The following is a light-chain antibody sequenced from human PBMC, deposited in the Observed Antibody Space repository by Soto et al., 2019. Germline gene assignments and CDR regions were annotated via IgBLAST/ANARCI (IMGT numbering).Light chain of an antibody. CDR3: QQSYXTPQT. CDR2: AAS. J-gene: IGKJ1*01. V-gene: IGKV1-39*01. Sequence: DIQMTQSPSSLSASVGDRVTITCRASQSISSYLNWYQQKPGKAPKLLIYAASSLQSGVPSRFSGSGSGTDFTLTISSLQPEDFATYYCQQSYXTPQTFAQGTKVDIK. CDR1: QSISSY.